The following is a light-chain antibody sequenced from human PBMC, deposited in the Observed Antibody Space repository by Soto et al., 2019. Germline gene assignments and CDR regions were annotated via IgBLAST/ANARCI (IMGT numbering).Light chain of an antibody. CDR2: EVS. J-gene: IGLJ3*02. CDR3: CSYAGSSTPNWV. V-gene: IGLV2-23*02. Sequence: QSALTQAASVSGSPGQSITISCTGTSSDAGSYNLVSWYQQHPGKAPKLMIYEVSKRPSGVSNRFSGSKSGNTASLTISGLQAEAEADYYCCSYAGSSTPNWVFGGGTKLTVL. CDR1: SSDAGSYNL.